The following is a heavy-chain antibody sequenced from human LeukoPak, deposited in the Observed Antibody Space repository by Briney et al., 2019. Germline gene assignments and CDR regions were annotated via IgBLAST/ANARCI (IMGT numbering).Heavy chain of an antibody. J-gene: IGHJ4*02. Sequence: NPSETLSLTCTVSGGSISSSSYYWGWIRQPPGKGLEWIGSIYYSGSTYYNPSLKSRVTISVDTSKNQFSLKLSSVTAADTAVYYCARDLGWFGESMFDYWGQGTLVTVSS. D-gene: IGHD3-10*01. CDR3: ARDLGWFGESMFDY. V-gene: IGHV4-39*07. CDR1: GGSISSSSYY. CDR2: IYYSGST.